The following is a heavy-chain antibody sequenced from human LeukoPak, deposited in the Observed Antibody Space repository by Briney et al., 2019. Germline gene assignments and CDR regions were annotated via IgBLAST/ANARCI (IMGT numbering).Heavy chain of an antibody. Sequence: ASVKVSCKASGYTFTGYYMHWVRQAPGQGLEWMGWINPNSGGTNYVQKFQGRVTMTRDTSISTAYMELSRLRSEDTAVYYCARTNYYYYMDVWGKGTTVTVSS. CDR1: GYTFTGYY. CDR3: ARTNYYYYMDV. CDR2: INPNSGGT. V-gene: IGHV1-2*02. J-gene: IGHJ6*03.